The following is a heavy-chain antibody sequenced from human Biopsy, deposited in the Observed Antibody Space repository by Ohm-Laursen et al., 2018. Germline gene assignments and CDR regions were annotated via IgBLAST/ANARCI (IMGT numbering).Heavy chain of an antibody. CDR3: ARDRGYYSDRTVPGYFDL. CDR1: GDSISSYY. D-gene: IGHD3-22*01. J-gene: IGHJ2*01. CDR2: FYYTGST. V-gene: IGHV4-59*01. Sequence: GTLSLTCTVSGDSISSYYWSWIRQPPGKGREWIGYFYYTGSTDYNPSLQSRVTISVDTSKNHFSLRLRSVTPADTAIYYCARDRGYYSDRTVPGYFDLWGRGTLVTVSS.